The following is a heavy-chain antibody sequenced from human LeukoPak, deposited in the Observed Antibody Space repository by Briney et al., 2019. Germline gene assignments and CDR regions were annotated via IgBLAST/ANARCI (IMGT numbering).Heavy chain of an antibody. Sequence: SETLSLTCTVSGGSISSSSYYWGWIRQPPGKGLEWIGYIYYSGSTNYNPSLKSRVTISVDTSKSQFSLKLSSVTAADTAVYYCARTEGPTDYGDYFDYWGQGTLVTVSS. J-gene: IGHJ4*02. CDR1: GGSISSSSYY. CDR2: IYYSGST. V-gene: IGHV4-61*05. D-gene: IGHD4-17*01. CDR3: ARTEGPTDYGDYFDY.